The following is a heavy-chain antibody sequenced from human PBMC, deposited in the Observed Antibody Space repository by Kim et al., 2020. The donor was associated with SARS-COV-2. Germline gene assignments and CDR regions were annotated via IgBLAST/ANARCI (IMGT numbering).Heavy chain of an antibody. CDR1: EFTFSDYY. CDR3: ARVAYGSGSWYYFDY. D-gene: IGHD3-10*01. V-gene: IGHV3-11*05. CDR2: ISGTTDYT. Sequence: GGSLRLSCAASEFTFSDYYMSWIRQAPGKGLEWLSYISGTTDYTNYADSVKGRFTISRDNAKNSLYLQMNSLRAEDTAGYYCARVAYGSGSWYYFDYWGQGTLVTGSS. J-gene: IGHJ4*02.